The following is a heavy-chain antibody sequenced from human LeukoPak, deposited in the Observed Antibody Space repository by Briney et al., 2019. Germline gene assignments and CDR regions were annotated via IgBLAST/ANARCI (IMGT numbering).Heavy chain of an antibody. J-gene: IGHJ4*02. V-gene: IGHV3-30-3*01. D-gene: IGHD3-22*01. CDR2: ISYDGSNK. Sequence: HTGGSLRLSCAASGFTFSSYAMHWVRQAPGKGLEWVAVISYDGSNKYYADSVKGRFTISRDNSKNTLYLQMNSLRAEDTAVYYCAKDLDSYDSSGPFDYWGQGTLVTVSS. CDR1: GFTFSSYA. CDR3: AKDLDSYDSSGPFDY.